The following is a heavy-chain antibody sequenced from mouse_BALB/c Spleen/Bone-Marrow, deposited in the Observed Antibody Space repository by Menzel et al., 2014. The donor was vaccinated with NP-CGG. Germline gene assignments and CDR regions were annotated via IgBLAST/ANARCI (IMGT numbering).Heavy chain of an antibody. V-gene: IGHV1-85*01. CDR1: GYTFTSYD. J-gene: IGHJ4*01. Sequence: QVQLKQSGAELVKPGASVKLSCKASGYTFTSYDINWVRQRPEQGLGWIGWIFPGDGSTKYNEKFKGKATLTTDKSSSTAYMQLSRLTSEDSAVYFCARDYRYDSAMDYWGQGTSVTVSS. CDR2: IFPGDGST. D-gene: IGHD2-14*01. CDR3: ARDYRYDSAMDY.